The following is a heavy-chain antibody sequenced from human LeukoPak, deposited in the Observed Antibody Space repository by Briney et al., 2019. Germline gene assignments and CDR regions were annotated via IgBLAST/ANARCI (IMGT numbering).Heavy chain of an antibody. CDR2: ISGSGGST. D-gene: IGHD4-23*01. J-gene: IGHJ4*02. CDR3: AKDGTYGGNSEYYFDY. V-gene: IGHV3-23*01. Sequence: GGSLRLSCAASGFTFSSYAMSWVRQAPGKGLEWVSAISGSGGSTYYADSVKGRFTISRANSKNTLYLQMNSLRAEDTAVYYCAKDGTYGGNSEYYFDYWGQGTLVTVSS. CDR1: GFTFSSYA.